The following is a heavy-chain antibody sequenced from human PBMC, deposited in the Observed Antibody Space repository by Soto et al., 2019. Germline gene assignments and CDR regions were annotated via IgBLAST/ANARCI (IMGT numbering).Heavy chain of an antibody. CDR1: GGSISSGGYY. V-gene: IGHV4-31*03. D-gene: IGHD3-10*01. CDR2: IYYSGST. Sequence: SETLSLTCTVSGGSISSGGYYWSWIRQHPGQGLEWIGYIYYSGSTYYNPSLKSRVTISVDTSKNQFSLKLSSVTAADTAVYYCARGPDYFGSFDPWGPGTPVT. CDR3: ARGPDYFGSFDP. J-gene: IGHJ5*02.